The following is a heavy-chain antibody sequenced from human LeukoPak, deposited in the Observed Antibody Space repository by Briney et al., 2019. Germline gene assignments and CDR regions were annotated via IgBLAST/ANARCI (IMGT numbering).Heavy chain of an antibody. J-gene: IGHJ4*02. D-gene: IGHD3-9*01. Sequence: PSETLSLTCTVSGGSISSGGYYWSWIRQPPGKGLEWIGYIYYSGSTYYNPSLKSRVTISVDTSKNQFSLKLSSVTAADTAVYYCARGAILTGLDYWSQGTLVTVSS. CDR1: GGSISSGGYY. CDR2: IYYSGST. V-gene: IGHV4-31*03. CDR3: ARGAILTGLDY.